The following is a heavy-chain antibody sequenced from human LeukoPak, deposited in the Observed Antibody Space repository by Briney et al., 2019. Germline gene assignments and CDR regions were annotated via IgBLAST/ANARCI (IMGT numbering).Heavy chain of an antibody. Sequence: PGGSLRLSCAASGFTFSDHYMDWVRQAPGKGLEWVGRTRNKANSYTTEYAASVKGRFTISRDDSKNSLYLQMNSLKTEDTAVYYCAAGYDFWSGYIVYAFDIWGQGTMVTVSS. V-gene: IGHV3-72*01. CDR3: AAGYDFWSGYIVYAFDI. CDR1: GFTFSDHY. CDR2: TRNKANSYTT. J-gene: IGHJ3*02. D-gene: IGHD3-3*01.